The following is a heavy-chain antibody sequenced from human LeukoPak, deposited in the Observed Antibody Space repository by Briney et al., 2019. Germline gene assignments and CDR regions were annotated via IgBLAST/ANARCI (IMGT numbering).Heavy chain of an antibody. CDR3: ARGRGSTRINWFDP. D-gene: IGHD2-2*01. Sequence: PSETLSLTCAVYGGSFSGYYWSWVRQPPGKGLEWIGEINHSGSTNYNPSLKSRVTISVDTSKNQFSLKLSSVTAADTAVCYCARGRGSTRINWFDPWGQGTLVTVSS. CDR1: GGSFSGYY. V-gene: IGHV4-34*01. CDR2: INHSGST. J-gene: IGHJ5*02.